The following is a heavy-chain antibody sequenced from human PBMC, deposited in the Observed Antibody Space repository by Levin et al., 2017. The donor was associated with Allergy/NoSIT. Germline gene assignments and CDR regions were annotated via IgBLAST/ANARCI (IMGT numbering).Heavy chain of an antibody. D-gene: IGHD3-3*01. CDR2: ISGSGGST. V-gene: IGHV3-23*01. Sequence: GGSLRLSCAASGFTFSSYAMSWVRQAPGKGLEWVSAISGSGGSTYYADSVKGRFTISRDNSKNTLYLQMNSLRAEDTAVYYCAKVSPPLYDFWSGYSDFDYWGQGTLVTVSS. CDR1: GFTFSSYA. J-gene: IGHJ4*02. CDR3: AKVSPPLYDFWSGYSDFDY.